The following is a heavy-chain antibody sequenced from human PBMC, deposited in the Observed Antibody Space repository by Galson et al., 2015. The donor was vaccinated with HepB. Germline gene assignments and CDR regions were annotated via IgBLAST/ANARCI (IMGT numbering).Heavy chain of an antibody. CDR3: ARDYAVFKSKYCTTTACYGDHFYYYGLDV. V-gene: IGHV1-3*04. Sequence: SVKVSCKASGYTFTSSAIHWVRQAPGQRPEWMGWINTGNGDTKYLQKFQGRLTITPDTSASTAYMELSSLRSEDTAVYFCARDYAVFKSKYCTTTACYGDHFYYYGLDVWGQGTTVTVSS. J-gene: IGHJ6*02. D-gene: IGHD2-8*01. CDR1: GYTFTSSA. CDR2: INTGNGDT.